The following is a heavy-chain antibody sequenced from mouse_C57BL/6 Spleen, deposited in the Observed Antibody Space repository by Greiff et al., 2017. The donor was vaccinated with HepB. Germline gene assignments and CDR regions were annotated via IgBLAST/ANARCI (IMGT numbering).Heavy chain of an antibody. D-gene: IGHD1-3*01. CDR2: IDPSDSYT. CDR1: GYTFTSYW. CDR3: ARDSGFPFAY. Sequence: VQLQQPGAELVMPGASVKLSCKASGYTFTSYWMHWVKQRPGQGLEWIGEIDPSDSYTNYNQKFKGKSTLTVDKSSSTAYMQLSSLTSEDSAVYYCARDSGFPFAYWGQGTLVTVSA. V-gene: IGHV1-69*01. J-gene: IGHJ3*01.